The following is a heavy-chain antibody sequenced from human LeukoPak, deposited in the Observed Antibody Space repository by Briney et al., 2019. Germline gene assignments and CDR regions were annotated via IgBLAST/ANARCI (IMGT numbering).Heavy chain of an antibody. D-gene: IGHD5-18*01. V-gene: IGHV3-48*03. Sequence: PGGSLRLSCAASGFTFSSYEMNWIRQAPGKGLEWVSYISSSGSIRYYADSVKGRFTISRDNAKNSLYLQMSSLRAEDTAVYYCASLPDTPMEDFDYWGQGTLGTVSS. CDR2: ISSSGSIR. CDR3: ASLPDTPMEDFDY. CDR1: GFTFSSYE. J-gene: IGHJ4*02.